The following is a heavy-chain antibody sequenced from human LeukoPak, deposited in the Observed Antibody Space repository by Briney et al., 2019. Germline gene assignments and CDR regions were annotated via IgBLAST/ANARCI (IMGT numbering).Heavy chain of an antibody. V-gene: IGHV3-23*01. J-gene: IGHJ4*02. CDR3: AILYGDPSDY. Sequence: GGSLRLSCAASGFTFSSYAMSWVRQAPGKGLEWVSAISGSGDTTYYADSVKGRFTISRDNSKNTLYLLMNSLRAEDTAVHYCAILYGDPSDYWGQGTLVTVSS. D-gene: IGHD4-17*01. CDR2: ISGSGDTT. CDR1: GFTFSSYA.